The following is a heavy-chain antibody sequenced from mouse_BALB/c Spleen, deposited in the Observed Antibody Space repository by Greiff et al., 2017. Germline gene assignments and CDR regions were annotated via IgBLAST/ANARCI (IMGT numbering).Heavy chain of an antibody. CDR1: GFSLSSYS. J-gene: IGHJ3*01. CDR2: IWGGGST. D-gene: IGHD1-2*01. CDR3: ATHYYGYAWFAY. V-gene: IGHV2-6-4*01. Sequence: VMLVESGPGLVAPSQSLSITCTVSGFSLSSYSVHWVRQPPGKGLEWLGMIWGGGSTDHNSALKSSLSISKDNSKSQGFLKMNSLHTDDTAMYYCATHYYGYAWFAYWGQGTLVTVSA.